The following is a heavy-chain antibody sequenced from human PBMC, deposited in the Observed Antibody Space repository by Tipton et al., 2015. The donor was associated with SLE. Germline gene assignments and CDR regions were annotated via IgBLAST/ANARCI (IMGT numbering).Heavy chain of an antibody. Sequence: TLSLTCTVSGAFITNYYWSWIRQPPGKGLEWIGTIYHLGSTDYNPSLKSRVTMAVDTSKIQFSLRLSSVTAADTAVYYCARTSDYWGQGTLVTVSS. J-gene: IGHJ4*02. CDR2: IYHLGST. CDR3: ARTSDY. V-gene: IGHV4-59*12. CDR1: GAFITNYY.